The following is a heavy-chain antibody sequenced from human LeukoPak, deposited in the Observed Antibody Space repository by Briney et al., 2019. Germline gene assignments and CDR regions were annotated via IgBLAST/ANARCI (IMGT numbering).Heavy chain of an antibody. Sequence: SETLSLTCTVSRGSISSSSYYWGWIRQPPGKGLEWIGSIYYSGSTYYNPSLKSRVTISVDTSKNQFSLKPSSVTAADTAVYYCARAVDIVATIDYWGQGTLVTVSS. CDR2: IYYSGST. CDR1: RGSISSSSYY. CDR3: ARAVDIVATIDY. D-gene: IGHD5-12*01. J-gene: IGHJ4*02. V-gene: IGHV4-39*01.